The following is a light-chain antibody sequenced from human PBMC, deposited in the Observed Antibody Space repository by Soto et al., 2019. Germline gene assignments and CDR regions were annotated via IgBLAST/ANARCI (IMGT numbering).Light chain of an antibody. CDR2: GAS. CDR3: QQYGSSLGWT. Sequence: EIVLTQSPGTLSLSPGERATLSRRASQSVSSSYLAWYQQKPGQAPRLLIYGASSRATGIPDRFSGSGSGTDFTLTISRLEPEDFAVYYCQQYGSSLGWTFGQGTKVDI. V-gene: IGKV3-20*01. CDR1: QSVSSSY. J-gene: IGKJ1*01.